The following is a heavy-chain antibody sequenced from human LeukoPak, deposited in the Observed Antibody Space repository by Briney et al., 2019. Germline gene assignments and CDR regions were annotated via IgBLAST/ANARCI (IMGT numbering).Heavy chain of an antibody. Sequence: GGSLRLSCAASGFTFSSYAMSWVRQAPGKGLEWISNIRDTGNDMYYADSVKGRFTISRDNAKNSLYLQMNSLRAEDTAVYYSARDSDWAFDSWGLGTLVTVSS. CDR2: IRDTGNDM. V-gene: IGHV3-48*01. J-gene: IGHJ4*02. CDR1: GFTFSSYA. CDR3: ARDSDWAFDS. D-gene: IGHD3-9*01.